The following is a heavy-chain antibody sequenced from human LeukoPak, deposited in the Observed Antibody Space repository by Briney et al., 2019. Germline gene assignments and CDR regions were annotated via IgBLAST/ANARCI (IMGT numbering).Heavy chain of an antibody. J-gene: IGHJ5*02. CDR2: ISGSGGST. Sequence: GGSLRLSCAASGFTFSSHGMSWVRQAPGKGLEWVSAISGSGGSTYYADSVKGRFTISRDNSKNTLYLQMNSLRAEDTAVYYCAKGLGPIAMFDPWGQGALVTVSS. CDR3: AKGLGPIAMFDP. V-gene: IGHV3-23*01. CDR1: GFTFSSHG. D-gene: IGHD6-6*01.